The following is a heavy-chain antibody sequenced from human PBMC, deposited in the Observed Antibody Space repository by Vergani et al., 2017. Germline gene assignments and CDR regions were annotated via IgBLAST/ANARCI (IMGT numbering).Heavy chain of an antibody. CDR2: IKQDGSEK. Sequence: EVQLVESGGGLVQPGGSLRLSCAASGFTFSSYWMSWVRQAPGKGLEWVANIKQDGSEKYYVDSVKGRFTISRDNAKNSLYLQVNSLRAEDTAVYYCARARRDITMVRGGPFDYWGQGTLVTVSS. V-gene: IGHV3-7*03. CDR3: ARARRDITMVRGGPFDY. CDR1: GFTFSSYW. D-gene: IGHD3-10*01. J-gene: IGHJ4*02.